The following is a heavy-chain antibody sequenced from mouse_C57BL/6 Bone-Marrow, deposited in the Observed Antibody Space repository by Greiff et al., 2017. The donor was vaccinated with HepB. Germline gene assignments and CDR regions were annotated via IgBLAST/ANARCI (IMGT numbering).Heavy chain of an antibody. Sequence: EVMLVESGGDLVKPGGSLKLSCAASGFTFSSYGMSWVRQTPDQRLEWVATISSGGSYTYYPDSVKGRYTISKDNATNTLDMQPSSLKSEDTAMYYWASNIEDYDNGRSYTCWYFDVWGTGTTVTVSS. CDR2: ISSGGSYT. D-gene: IGHD1-1*01. CDR1: GFTFSSYG. V-gene: IGHV5-6*01. CDR3: ASNIEDYDNGRSYTCWYFDV. J-gene: IGHJ1*03.